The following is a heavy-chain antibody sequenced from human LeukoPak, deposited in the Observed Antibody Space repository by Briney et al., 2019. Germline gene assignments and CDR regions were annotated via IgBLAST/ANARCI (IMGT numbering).Heavy chain of an antibody. CDR2: IKQDGSEK. J-gene: IGHJ1*01. CDR1: GFTFSSYW. D-gene: IGHD6-13*01. CDR3: ASRIAAAGAEYFQH. Sequence: GGSLRLSCAASGFTFSSYWMSWVRQAPGKGLEWVAIIKQDGSEKYYVDSVKGRFTISRDNAKNSLYLQMNSLRAEDTAVYYCASRIAAAGAEYFQHWGQGTLVTVSS. V-gene: IGHV3-7*03.